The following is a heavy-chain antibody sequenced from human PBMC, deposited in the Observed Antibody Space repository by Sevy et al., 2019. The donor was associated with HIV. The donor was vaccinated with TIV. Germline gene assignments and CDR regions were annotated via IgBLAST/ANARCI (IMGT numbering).Heavy chain of an antibody. CDR2: IYYTGRT. Sequence: SETLSLTCTVSGGSISSGDYNWSXXRQPPGKGLEWIGYIYYTGRTDYNPSLKSRVIISVDTSKNQVSLKLSSVTAADTAVYYCARGPPFGYWGQGTLVTVSS. V-gene: IGHV4-30-4*01. CDR1: GGSISSGDYN. J-gene: IGHJ4*02. CDR3: ARGPPFGY.